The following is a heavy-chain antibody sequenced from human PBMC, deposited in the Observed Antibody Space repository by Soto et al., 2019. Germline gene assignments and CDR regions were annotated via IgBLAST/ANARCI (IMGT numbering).Heavy chain of an antibody. Sequence: SVKVSCKASGGTFSSYAIRCELQAPGEVLEWMGWIIPIFGTANYAQKFQGRVTITADKSTSTAYMELSSLRSEDTAVYYCARADTRFSGYYYGMDVWGQGTTVTVSS. CDR3: ARADTRFSGYYYGMDV. V-gene: IGHV1-69*06. J-gene: IGHJ6*02. CDR1: GGTFSSYA. CDR2: IIPIFGTA.